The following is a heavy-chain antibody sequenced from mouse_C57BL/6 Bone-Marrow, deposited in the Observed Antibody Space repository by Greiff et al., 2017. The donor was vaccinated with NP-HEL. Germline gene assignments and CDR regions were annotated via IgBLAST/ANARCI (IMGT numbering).Heavy chain of an antibody. J-gene: IGHJ2*01. Sequence: VQGVESGPELVKPGASVKISCKASGYAFSSSWMNWVKQRPGKGLEWIGRIYPGDGDTNYNGKFKGKATLTADKSSSTAYMQLSSLTSEDSAVYFCARGEGYWGQGTTLTVSS. CDR2: IYPGDGDT. CDR3: ARGEGY. CDR1: GYAFSSSW. V-gene: IGHV1-82*01.